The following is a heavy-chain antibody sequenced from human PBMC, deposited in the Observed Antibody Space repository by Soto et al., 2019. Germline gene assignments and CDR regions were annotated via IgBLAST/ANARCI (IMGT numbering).Heavy chain of an antibody. CDR3: ARSRYGGYVPSSEKYFDY. J-gene: IGHJ4*02. CDR1: GFTFSSYW. V-gene: IGHV3-74*01. Sequence: PGGSLRLSCAASGFTFSSYWMHWFRQAPGKGLVWVSRINSDGSSTSYADSVKGRFTISRDNAKNTLYLQMNSLRAEDTAVYYCARSRYGGYVPSSEKYFDYWGQGTLVTVSS. D-gene: IGHD5-12*01. CDR2: INSDGSST.